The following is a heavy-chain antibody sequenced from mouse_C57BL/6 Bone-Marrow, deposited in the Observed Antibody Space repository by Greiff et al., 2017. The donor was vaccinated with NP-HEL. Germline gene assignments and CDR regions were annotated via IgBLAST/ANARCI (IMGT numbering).Heavy chain of an antibody. J-gene: IGHJ3*01. CDR1: GFNIKDYY. CDR2: IDPEDGET. Sequence: EVMLVESGAELVKPGASVKLSCTASGFNIKDYYMHWVKQRTEQGLEWIGRIDPEDGETKYAPKFQGKATITADTSSNTAYLQLSSLTSEDTAVYYCAMWDGYFLAYWGQGTLVTVSA. CDR3: AMWDGYFLAY. D-gene: IGHD2-3*01. V-gene: IGHV14-2*01.